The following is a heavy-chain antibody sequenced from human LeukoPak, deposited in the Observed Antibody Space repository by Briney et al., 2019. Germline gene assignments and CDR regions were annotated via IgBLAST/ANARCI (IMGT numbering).Heavy chain of an antibody. CDR3: AKDRQPTYYDSSGYPDY. Sequence: GGSLRLSCAASGFTFSSYAMSLVRQAPGKGLEWVSAISGSGGSTYYADSVKGRFTISRDNSKNTLYLQMNSLRAEDTAVYYCAKDRQPTYYDSSGYPDYWGQGTLVTISS. J-gene: IGHJ4*02. D-gene: IGHD3-22*01. CDR1: GFTFSSYA. CDR2: ISGSGGST. V-gene: IGHV3-23*01.